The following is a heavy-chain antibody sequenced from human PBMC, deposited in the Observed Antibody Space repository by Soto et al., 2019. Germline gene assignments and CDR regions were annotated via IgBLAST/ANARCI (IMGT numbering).Heavy chain of an antibody. CDR1: GFTFSSSA. V-gene: IGHV3-23*01. CDR3: AKVQQWTHFDY. D-gene: IGHD6-19*01. CDR2: IDGRGDTR. J-gene: IGHJ4*02. Sequence: GGSLRLSXAASGFTFSSSAMSWVRQAPGKGLEWVSAIDGRGDTRYYADSVKGRFTISRDNSRNTLYLQINSLRADDTAVYFCAKVQQWTHFDYWGQGSLVTVSS.